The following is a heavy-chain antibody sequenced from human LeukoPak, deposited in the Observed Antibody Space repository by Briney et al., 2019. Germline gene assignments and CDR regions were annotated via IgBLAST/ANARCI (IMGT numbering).Heavy chain of an antibody. CDR3: ARENPSRSTLDY. CDR2: IIPIFGTA. Sequence: SVKVSCKTSGGTFSSYAISWVRQAPGQGLEWMGGIIPIFGTANYAQKFQGRATITADKSTSTAYMELSSLRSEDTAVYYCARENPSRSTLDYWGQGTLVTVSS. V-gene: IGHV1-69*06. D-gene: IGHD2-2*01. CDR1: GGTFSSYA. J-gene: IGHJ4*02.